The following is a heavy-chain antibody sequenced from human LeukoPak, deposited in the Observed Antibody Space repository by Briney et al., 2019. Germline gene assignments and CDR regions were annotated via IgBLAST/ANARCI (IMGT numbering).Heavy chain of an antibody. CDR3: ARGIVGATTLDDYYYYYMDV. CDR2: IYHSGST. V-gene: IGHV4-30-2*01. Sequence: PSETLSLTCTVSGGSISSGGYYWSWIRQPPGKGLEWIGYIYHSGSTYYNPSLKSRVTISVDRSKNQFSLKLSSVTAADTAVYYCARGIVGATTLDDYYYYYMDVWGKGTTVTVSS. D-gene: IGHD1-26*01. CDR1: GGSISSGGYY. J-gene: IGHJ6*03.